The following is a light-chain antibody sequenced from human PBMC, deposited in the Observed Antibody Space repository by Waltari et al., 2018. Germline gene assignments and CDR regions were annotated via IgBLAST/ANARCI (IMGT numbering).Light chain of an antibody. CDR1: SSNIGSHY. CDR3: AAWDDSLRGV. V-gene: IGLV1-47*01. CDR2: RNN. J-gene: IGLJ3*02. Sequence: QSVLTQPPSASGTPGQRVTISCSGSSSNIGSHYVYWYQQLPGTAPKLLIYRNNPRPPGAPDRFSGSKSGTSASLAISGLRSEDEADYYCAAWDDSLRGVFGGGTKLTVL.